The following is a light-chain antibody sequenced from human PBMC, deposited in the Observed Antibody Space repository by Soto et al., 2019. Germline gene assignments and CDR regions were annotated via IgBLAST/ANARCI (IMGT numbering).Light chain of an antibody. V-gene: IGKV1-12*01. Sequence: DVQMTQSPSSVSASVGDRVTITCRASQDISTWLAWYQQKPGKAPSLLIYGASNLQRGVPSRFRGRGYGTEFTLTISSLQPEDFATYYCQQANSFPTFGRGTRLEIK. CDR2: GAS. J-gene: IGKJ5*01. CDR3: QQANSFPT. CDR1: QDISTW.